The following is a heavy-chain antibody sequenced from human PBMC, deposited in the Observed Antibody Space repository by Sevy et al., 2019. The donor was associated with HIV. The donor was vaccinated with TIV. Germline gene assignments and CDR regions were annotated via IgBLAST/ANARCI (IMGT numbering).Heavy chain of an antibody. CDR1: TFRVIDNY. CDR3: ARDRYYDASGYYYYYYGLDV. CDR2: IYSGGST. D-gene: IGHD3-22*01. V-gene: IGHV3-66*01. J-gene: IGHJ6*02. Sequence: LSLTCAASTFRVIDNYMSWVRQAPGKGLEWVSTIYSGGSTFYADSVKGRFTISRDNSKNTLYLQMNSLRAEDTAVYYCARDRYYDASGYYYYYYGLDVWGQGTTVTVSS.